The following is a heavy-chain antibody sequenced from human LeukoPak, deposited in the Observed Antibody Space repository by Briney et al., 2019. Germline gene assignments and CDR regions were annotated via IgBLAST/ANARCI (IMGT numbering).Heavy chain of an antibody. Sequence: GGSLRLSCAASGFTFSSYAMSWVRQAPGKGLEWVSAISGSGGSTYYADSVKGRFTISRDNSKNTLYLQMSSLRAEDTAVYYCAKGYCSSTSCYNSFDYWGPGTLVTVSS. V-gene: IGHV3-23*01. CDR3: AKGYCSSTSCYNSFDY. D-gene: IGHD2-2*02. J-gene: IGHJ4*02. CDR2: ISGSGGST. CDR1: GFTFSSYA.